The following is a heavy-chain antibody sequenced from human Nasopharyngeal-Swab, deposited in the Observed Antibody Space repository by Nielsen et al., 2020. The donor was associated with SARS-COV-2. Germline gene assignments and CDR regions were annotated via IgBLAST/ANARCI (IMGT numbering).Heavy chain of an antibody. D-gene: IGHD6-25*01. CDR1: GYTFPKHA. J-gene: IGHJ4*02. CDR2: INVGNGNT. CDR3: ARGIHSSAWIVDY. V-gene: IGHV1-3*01. Sequence: ASVKVSCKASGYTFPKHAMHWVRQAPGQSLEWLGCINVGNGNTEYSQRFQGRVTISTDTSASTAFMELTNLRSEDTAIYYCARGIHSSAWIVDYWGQGTLVTVSS.